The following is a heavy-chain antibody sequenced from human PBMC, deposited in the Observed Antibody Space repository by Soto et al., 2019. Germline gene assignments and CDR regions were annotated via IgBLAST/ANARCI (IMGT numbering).Heavy chain of an antibody. J-gene: IGHJ4*02. CDR3: ARDRVLNGLFDF. V-gene: IGHV1-3*01. Sequence: QVQLVQSGAEVKKPGASVKVSCKASGYTFTSYAIHWVRQAPGQRLEWMGGINGGSGHTKFSQKFQGRVTITRDTSASTAYMELSSLISEDTAVYYCARDRVLNGLFDFWGQGTLVTLSS. D-gene: IGHD1-1*01. CDR2: INGGSGHT. CDR1: GYTFTSYA.